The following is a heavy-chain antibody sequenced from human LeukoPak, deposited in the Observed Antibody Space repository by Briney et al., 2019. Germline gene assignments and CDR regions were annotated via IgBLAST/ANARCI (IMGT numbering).Heavy chain of an antibody. CDR1: GGSISSYY. CDR3: ARFWSSGMDV. J-gene: IGHJ6*02. Sequence: SETLSLTCTVSGGSISSYYWTWIRQPPGKGLEYIAHVHYSGSPSSNPSLRSRVIISVDLSKNQFSLTVTSVTAADTAVYYCARFWSSGMDVWGQGTTVTVSS. V-gene: IGHV4-59*01. CDR2: VHYSGSP. D-gene: IGHD3-3*01.